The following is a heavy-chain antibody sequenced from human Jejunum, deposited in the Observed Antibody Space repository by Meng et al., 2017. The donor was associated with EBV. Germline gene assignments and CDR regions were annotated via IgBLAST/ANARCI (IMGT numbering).Heavy chain of an antibody. CDR1: GGSISISYY. Sequence: QLQLQESGPGLVKPSGTLSLTCSVSGGSISISYYWGWIRQPPGKGLEWIGSIYHTGTTHYNPSLEGRVTVSVDTSKNQFSLNLRSVTAADTAVYYCVKHGLYGPLDWGQGTLVIVAS. CDR3: VKHGLYGPLD. V-gene: IGHV4-39*01. D-gene: IGHD4-17*01. J-gene: IGHJ4*02. CDR2: IYHTGTT.